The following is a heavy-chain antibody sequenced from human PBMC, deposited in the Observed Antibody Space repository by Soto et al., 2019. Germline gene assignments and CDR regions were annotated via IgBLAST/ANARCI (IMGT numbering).Heavy chain of an antibody. CDR1: GYTFTSYY. D-gene: IGHD4-17*01. J-gene: IGHJ4*02. Sequence: ASVKVSCKASGYTFTSYYMHWVRQAPGQGLEWMGIINPSGGSTSYAQKFQGRVTMTRDTSTSTVYMELSSLRSEDTAVYYCARDEPQTTVLTEGFDYWGQGTLVTVSS. CDR3: ARDEPQTTVLTEGFDY. V-gene: IGHV1-46*01. CDR2: INPSGGST.